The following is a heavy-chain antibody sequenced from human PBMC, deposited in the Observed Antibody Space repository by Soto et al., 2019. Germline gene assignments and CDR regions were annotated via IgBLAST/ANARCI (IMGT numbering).Heavy chain of an antibody. J-gene: IGHJ4*02. V-gene: IGHV1-69*01. CDR3: ASGRKTVNRRFDF. Sequence: QVQVVQSGAEVKKPGSSVRVSCKASGGTSSSYAITWMRQAPGQGLEWMGGIIPILDTTDYAQKFQGRVTFTADESTSTVYMELSSLTSEDTAVYYCASGRKTVNRRFDFWGQGTLVTVSS. CDR1: GGTSSSYA. CDR2: IIPILDTT. D-gene: IGHD4-4*01.